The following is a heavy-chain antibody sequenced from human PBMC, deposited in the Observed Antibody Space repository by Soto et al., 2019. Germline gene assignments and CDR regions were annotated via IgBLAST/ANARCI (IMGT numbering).Heavy chain of an antibody. CDR3: AGGNGDLRYAKLDY. CDR1: GGSVSSGSYY. J-gene: IGHJ4*02. CDR2: IYYSGST. V-gene: IGHV4-61*01. D-gene: IGHD3-9*01. Sequence: SETLSLTCTVSGGSVSSGSYYWSWIRQPPGKGLEWIGYIYYSGSTNYNPSLKSRVTISVDTSKNQFSLKLSSVTAADTAVYYCAGGNGDLRYAKLDYWGQGTLVTVSS.